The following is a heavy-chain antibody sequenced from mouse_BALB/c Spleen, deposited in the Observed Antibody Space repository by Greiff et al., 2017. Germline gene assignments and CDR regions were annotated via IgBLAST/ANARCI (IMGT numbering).Heavy chain of an antibody. J-gene: IGHJ4*01. V-gene: IGHV2-4-1*01. Sequence: VKLKQSGPGLVQPSQSLSITCTVSGFSLTSYGVHWVRQSPGKGLEWLGVIWSGGSTDYNAAFISRLSISKDNSKSQVFFKMNSLQADDTAIYYCARNHYDGYYGFFMDYWGQGTSVTVSS. CDR3: ARNHYDGYYGFFMDY. D-gene: IGHD2-3*01. CDR2: IWSGGST. CDR1: GFSLTSYG.